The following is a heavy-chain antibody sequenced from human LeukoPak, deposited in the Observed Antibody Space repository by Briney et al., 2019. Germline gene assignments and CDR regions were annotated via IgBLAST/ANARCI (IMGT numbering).Heavy chain of an antibody. CDR2: TGSSGNTI. V-gene: IGHV3-48*04. Sequence: GGSLRLSCAAYRFTFSTYSMNWVRQAPGKGLEWVSYTGSSGNTIYYADSVKGRFTISRDNAKKSLYLQMNSLRAEDTAVYYCARDWGGPDDYWGQGTLVTVYS. CDR3: ARDWGGPDDY. CDR1: RFTFSTYS. D-gene: IGHD3-16*01. J-gene: IGHJ4*02.